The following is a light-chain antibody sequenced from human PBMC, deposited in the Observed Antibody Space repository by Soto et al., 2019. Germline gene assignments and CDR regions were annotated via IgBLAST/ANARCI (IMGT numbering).Light chain of an antibody. V-gene: IGKV3-20*01. CDR3: QHYSSSPPEFT. J-gene: IGKJ3*01. CDR1: QSVSSSY. CDR2: GAS. Sequence: EIVLTQSPGTLSLSPGERATLSCSASQSVSSSYLAWYQQRPGQAPRLLIFGASYRATGIPDRFSGSGSGTDFTLTISRLEPEDFAVYDCQHYSSSPPEFTFGPGTKVDSK.